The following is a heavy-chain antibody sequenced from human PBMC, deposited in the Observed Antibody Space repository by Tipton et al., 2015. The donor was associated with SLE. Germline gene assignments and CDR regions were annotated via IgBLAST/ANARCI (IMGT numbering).Heavy chain of an antibody. D-gene: IGHD6-19*01. Sequence: TLSLTCAVYGGSFSGYYWSWIRQPPGKGLEWIGEINHSGSTNYNPSLESRVTISVDTSKNQFSLKLSSVTAADTAVYYCARGRGRIAVAGTDYWGQGTLVTVSS. CDR3: ARGRGRIAVAGTDY. CDR2: INHSGST. V-gene: IGHV4-34*01. CDR1: GGSFSGYY. J-gene: IGHJ4*02.